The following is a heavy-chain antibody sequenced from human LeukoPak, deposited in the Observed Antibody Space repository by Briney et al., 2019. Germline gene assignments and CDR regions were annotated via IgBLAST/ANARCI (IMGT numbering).Heavy chain of an antibody. Sequence: QPGGSLRLSCAASGFTLSSYWMRWVRQAPGKGLVWVSHINIDGSNTRYADSVKGRFTISRDNAENTLYLQMNSLRVDDTAVYYCATSRTFDYWGQGTLVTVSS. CDR1: GFTLSSYW. V-gene: IGHV3-74*01. CDR3: ATSRTFDY. J-gene: IGHJ4*02. CDR2: INIDGSNT.